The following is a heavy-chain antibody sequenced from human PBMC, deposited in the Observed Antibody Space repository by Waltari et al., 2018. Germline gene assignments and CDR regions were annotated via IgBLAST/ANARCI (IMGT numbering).Heavy chain of an antibody. CDR3: ARDGGLGLVQGVRGMDV. Sequence: VQLVQSGAEVKKPGASVKVSCKTSGYTFTGYYMHWVRQAPGQGLEWMGRINPNSGDTSISTAYMELSRLRSDDTGVYYCARDGGLGLVQGVRGMDVWGQGTTVTVSS. CDR2: INPNSG. CDR1: GYTFTGYY. J-gene: IGHJ6*02. D-gene: IGHD3-10*01. V-gene: IGHV1-2*01.